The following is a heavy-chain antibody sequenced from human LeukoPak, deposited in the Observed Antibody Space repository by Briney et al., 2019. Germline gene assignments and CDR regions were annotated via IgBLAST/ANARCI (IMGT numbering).Heavy chain of an antibody. J-gene: IGHJ6*02. Sequence: GGSLRLSCAASGSTFSSYAMHWVRQAPGKGLEWVAVISYDGSNKYYADSVKGRFTISRDDSKNTLYLQMNSLRAEDTAVYYCAKTEGTHGPCDSGAYSPYYGMDVWGQGTTVTVSS. V-gene: IGHV3-30-3*02. CDR1: GSTFSSYA. CDR2: ISYDGSNK. D-gene: IGHD3-22*01. CDR3: AKTEGTHGPCDSGAYSPYYGMDV.